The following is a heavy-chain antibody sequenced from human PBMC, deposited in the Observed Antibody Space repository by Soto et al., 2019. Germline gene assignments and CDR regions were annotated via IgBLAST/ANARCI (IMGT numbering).Heavy chain of an antibody. V-gene: IGHV3-23*01. CDR2: ISGGGGTI. J-gene: IGHJ6*02. D-gene: IGHD2-21*02. CDR3: AKDRGNGDTPNIYSYYGIEV. Sequence: GGSMRLSCAVSGFSFNAYGMSWVRQAPGKGLEWISFISGGGGTIYYADSVKGRFISSRDNSKSTLYLQMTSLSVDDTAVYYCAKDRGNGDTPNIYSYYGIEVWGQGTTVTVSS. CDR1: GFSFNAYG.